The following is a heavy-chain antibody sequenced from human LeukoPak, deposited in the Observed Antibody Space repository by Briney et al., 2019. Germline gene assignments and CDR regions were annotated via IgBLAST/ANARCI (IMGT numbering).Heavy chain of an antibody. CDR3: ARGTQQLRYYYYGMDV. CDR1: GFTVSSNY. CDR2: IYSGGST. Sequence: GGSLRFSCAASGFTVSSNYMSWVRQAPGKGLEWVSVIYSGGSTYYADSVKGRFTISRDNSKNTLYPQMNSLRAEDTAVYYCARGTQQLRYYYYGMDVWGQGTTVTVSS. J-gene: IGHJ6*02. D-gene: IGHD6-13*01. V-gene: IGHV3-66*01.